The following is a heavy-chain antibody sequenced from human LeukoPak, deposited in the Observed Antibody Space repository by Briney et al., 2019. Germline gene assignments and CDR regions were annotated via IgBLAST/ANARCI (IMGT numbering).Heavy chain of an antibody. CDR3: ARVSCGYSYGAIDY. V-gene: IGHV1-18*01. J-gene: IGHJ4*02. CDR2: ISAYNGNT. Sequence: ASVKVSCKASGYTFTSYGISWVRQAPGQGLEWMGWISAYNGNTNYAQKLQGRVTMTTDTSTSTAYMELRSLRSDDTAVYHCARVSCGYSYGAIDYWGQGTLVTVSS. D-gene: IGHD5-18*01. CDR1: GYTFTSYG.